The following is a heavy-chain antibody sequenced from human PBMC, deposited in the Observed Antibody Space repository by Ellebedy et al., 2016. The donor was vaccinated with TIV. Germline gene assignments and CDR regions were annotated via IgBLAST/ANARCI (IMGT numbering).Heavy chain of an antibody. D-gene: IGHD3-3*01. CDR3: AKRVDFWSGYYFGYYYYVMDV. J-gene: IGHJ6*02. Sequence: GESLKISCAASGFTFSNYWMSWVRQAPGKGLEWVANIKQDGSEKYYVDSVKGRFTISRDNAKNSLYLQMNSLRAEDTAVYYCAKRVDFWSGYYFGYYYYVMDVWGQGTTVTVSS. CDR2: IKQDGSEK. CDR1: GFTFSNYW. V-gene: IGHV3-7*01.